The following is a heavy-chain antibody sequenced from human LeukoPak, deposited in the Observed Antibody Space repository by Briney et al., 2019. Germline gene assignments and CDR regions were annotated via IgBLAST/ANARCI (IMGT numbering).Heavy chain of an antibody. V-gene: IGHV4-59*01. CDR1: GGSLSSYY. J-gene: IGHJ4*02. Sequence: SETLSLTCTVSGGSLSSYYWSWIRQPPGKGLEWIGYIYYSGSTNYNPSLKSRVTISVDTSKNQFSLKLSSVTAADTAVYYCARADSSGWYEVDYWGQGTLVTVSS. D-gene: IGHD6-19*01. CDR2: IYYSGST. CDR3: ARADSSGWYEVDY.